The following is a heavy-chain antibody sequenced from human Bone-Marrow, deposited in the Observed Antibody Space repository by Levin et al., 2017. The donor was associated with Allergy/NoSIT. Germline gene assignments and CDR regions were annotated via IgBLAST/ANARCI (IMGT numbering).Heavy chain of an antibody. CDR2: ISYDGSNK. CDR1: GFTFSSYG. CDR3: AKDFEGGRDY. J-gene: IGHJ4*02. V-gene: IGHV3-30*18. Sequence: GGSLRLSCAASGFTFSSYGMHWVRQAPGKGLEWVAVISYDGSNKYYADSVKGRFTISRDNSKNTLYLQMNSLRAEDTAVYYCAKDFEGGRDYWGQGTLVTVSS. D-gene: IGHD3-9*01.